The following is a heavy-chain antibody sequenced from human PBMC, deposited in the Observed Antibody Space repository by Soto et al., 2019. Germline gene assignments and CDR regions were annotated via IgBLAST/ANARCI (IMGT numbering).Heavy chain of an antibody. CDR3: AKDGDIVLMVYAIPYFDY. CDR2: ISGSGGST. Sequence: GESLKISCAASGFTFSSYAMSWVRQAPGKGLEWVSAISGSGGSTYYADSVKGRFTISRDNSKNTLYLQMNSLRAEDTAVYYCAKDGDIVLMVYAIPYFDYWGQGTLVTVSS. V-gene: IGHV3-23*01. J-gene: IGHJ4*02. CDR1: GFTFSSYA. D-gene: IGHD2-8*01.